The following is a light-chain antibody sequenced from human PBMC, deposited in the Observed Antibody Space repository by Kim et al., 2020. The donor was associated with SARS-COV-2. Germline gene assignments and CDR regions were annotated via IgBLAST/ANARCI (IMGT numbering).Light chain of an antibody. J-gene: IGLJ3*02. Sequence: SVSPGQTASITCSGDKLVDKYACWYQQKPGQSPVLVIYQDSKRPSGIPERFSGSNSGNTATLTISGTQAMDEADYYCQAWDSSTEVFGGGTQLTVL. CDR2: QDS. CDR1: KLVDKY. V-gene: IGLV3-1*01. CDR3: QAWDSSTEV.